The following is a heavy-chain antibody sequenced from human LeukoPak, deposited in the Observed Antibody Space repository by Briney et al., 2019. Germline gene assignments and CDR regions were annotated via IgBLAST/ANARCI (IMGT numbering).Heavy chain of an antibody. CDR1: GFSFTNYA. D-gene: IGHD3-16*01. CDR3: ALIAFGRLISTDY. Sequence: GGSLRLSCAASGFSFTNYAMSWARQAPGKGLEWISEISGSGDTTYYADSLKGRFTISRDNSKNTLYLQMSSLRVEDTAVYYCALIAFGRLISTDYWAREPWSPSPQ. CDR2: ISGSGDTT. J-gene: IGHJ4*02. V-gene: IGHV3-23*01.